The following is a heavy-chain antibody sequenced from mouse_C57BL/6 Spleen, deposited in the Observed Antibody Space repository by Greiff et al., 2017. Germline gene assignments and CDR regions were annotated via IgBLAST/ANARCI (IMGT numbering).Heavy chain of an antibody. CDR1: GFSLTSYG. CDR2: IWSGGST. Sequence: QVQLQQSGPGLVQPSQSLSITCTVSGFSLTSYGVHWVRQSPGKGLEWLGVIWSGGSTDYTAAFISRLSISKDNSKSQVFFKMNSLQADDTAIYYCARNRGSLYYFDYWGQGTTLTVSS. D-gene: IGHD1-1*01. CDR3: ARNRGSLYYFDY. J-gene: IGHJ2*01. V-gene: IGHV2-2*01.